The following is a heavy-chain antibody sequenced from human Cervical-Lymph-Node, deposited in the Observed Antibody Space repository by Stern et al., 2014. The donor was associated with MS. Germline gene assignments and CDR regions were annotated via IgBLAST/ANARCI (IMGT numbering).Heavy chain of an antibody. CDR1: GFTFSSYS. CDR2: IRSGGSYI. D-gene: IGHD4-23*01. J-gene: IGHJ4*02. Sequence: EVHLVESGGGLVKPGGSLRLSCAASGFTFSSYSMNWVRQAPGKGLEWVASIRSGGSYIYYADSLKGRFTISRDNAKNSLYLQMNSLRAEDTAVYYCARGRGGNYRYYFDYWGQGTLVTVSS. V-gene: IGHV3-21*01. CDR3: ARGRGGNYRYYFDY.